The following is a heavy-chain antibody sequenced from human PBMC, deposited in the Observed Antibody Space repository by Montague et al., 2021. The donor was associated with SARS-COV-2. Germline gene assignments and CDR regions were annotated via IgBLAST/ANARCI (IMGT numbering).Heavy chain of an antibody. D-gene: IGHD1-1*01. CDR2: LQHGKKRYN. V-gene: IGHV6-1*01. CDR1: GDSVAGHRRR. J-gene: IGHJ6*02. CDR3: TSGREGNYNVMDV. Sequence: CAISGDSVAGHRRRSEEHTYELQSQFQCVCRLQHGKKRYNDYAVSVRGRVTINPDTSKNQFSLQLNSVTPEDTAIYYCTSGREGNYNVMDVWGQGTTVTVSS.